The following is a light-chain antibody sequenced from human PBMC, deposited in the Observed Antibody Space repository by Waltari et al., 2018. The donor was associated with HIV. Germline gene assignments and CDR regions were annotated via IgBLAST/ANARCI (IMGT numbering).Light chain of an antibody. V-gene: IGKV4-1*01. J-gene: IGKJ4*01. CDR3: QQYYDTPLT. CDR2: WAS. Sequence: DIVMTQSPDSLAVSLCERATINCKSSQSVLYSSNNKNYLAWYQQKPGQPPKLLIYWASTRESGVPDRFSCSGSGTDFTLTISSLQAEDVALYYCQQYYDTPLTFGGGTKVEIK. CDR1: QSVLYSSNNKNY.